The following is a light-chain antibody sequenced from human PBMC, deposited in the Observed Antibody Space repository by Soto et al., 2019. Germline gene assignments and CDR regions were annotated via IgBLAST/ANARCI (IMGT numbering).Light chain of an antibody. CDR3: QQRSNWPPGRT. CDR1: QSVSSY. CDR2: DAS. J-gene: IGKJ1*01. V-gene: IGKV3-11*01. Sequence: IVLSQSPATLSLSPKERATLSCRASQSVSSYLAWYQQKPGQAPRLLIYDASNRATGIPARFSGSGSGTDFTLTISSLEPEDFAVYYCQQRSNWPPGRTFGQGTKVDI.